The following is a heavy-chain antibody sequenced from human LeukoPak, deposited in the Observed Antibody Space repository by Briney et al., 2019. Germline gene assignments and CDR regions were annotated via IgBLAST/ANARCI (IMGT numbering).Heavy chain of an antibody. V-gene: IGHV4-61*01. D-gene: IGHD5-18*01. CDR2: MFYSEST. J-gene: IGHJ4*02. CDR1: GASVRDGNYY. CDR3: ASTSNSALGPPYFDQ. Sequence: SETLSVTLSVSGASVRDGNYYWSWIRQPPGKGLEWIGYMFYSESTKYNPSLKSRVTISVDKSKNQFSLHMSSVTAADTAVYCCASTSNSALGPPYFDQWGQGYRVTVSS.